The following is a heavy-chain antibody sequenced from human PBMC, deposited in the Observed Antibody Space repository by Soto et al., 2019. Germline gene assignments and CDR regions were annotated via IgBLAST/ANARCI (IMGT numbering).Heavy chain of an antibody. Sequence: QVQLVQSGAEVKRPGSSVKVSCESSGDTFISYDINWVRQATGQGLEWMGWMNPNTGDTGYAQKFQGRVTMTRNTSINTANLELSSLRSDDTAVYFCARGDGYIFDYWGQGTLVTVSS. V-gene: IGHV1-8*01. CDR3: ARGDGYIFDY. CDR1: GDTFISYD. J-gene: IGHJ4*02. CDR2: MNPNTGDT. D-gene: IGHD5-12*01.